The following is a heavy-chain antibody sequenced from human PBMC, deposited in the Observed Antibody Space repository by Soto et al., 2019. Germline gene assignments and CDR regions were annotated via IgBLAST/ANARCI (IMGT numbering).Heavy chain of an antibody. D-gene: IGHD4-4*01. CDR3: AKSPWTTSPPSFDH. J-gene: IGHJ4*02. CDR2: ISGGGGGAT. Sequence: PGGSLRLSCAASGFSFSNYVMNWVRPAPGKGLEWVSAISGGGGGATYYADSVKGRFTISRDNSENTLYLQMNSLRAEDTAVYYCAKSPWTTSPPSFDHWGQGTLVTVSS. CDR1: GFSFSNYV. V-gene: IGHV3-23*01.